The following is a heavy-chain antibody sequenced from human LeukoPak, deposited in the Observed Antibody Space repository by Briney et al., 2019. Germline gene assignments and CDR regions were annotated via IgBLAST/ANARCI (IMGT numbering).Heavy chain of an antibody. J-gene: IGHJ4*02. V-gene: IGHV3-30*02. CDR3: AGDSSSWPTGGYFDY. CDR1: GFTFSSYG. CDR2: IRYDGSNK. D-gene: IGHD6-13*01. Sequence: PGGSLRLSCAASGFTFSSYGMHWVRQAPGKGLEWVAFIRYDGSNKYYADSVKGRFTISRDNSKNTLYLQMNSLRAEDTAVYYCAGDSSSWPTGGYFDYWGQGTLVTVSS.